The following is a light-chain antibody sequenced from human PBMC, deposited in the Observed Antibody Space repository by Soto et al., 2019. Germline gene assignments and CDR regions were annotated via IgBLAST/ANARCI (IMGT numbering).Light chain of an antibody. CDR1: QTVNNNY. CDR2: GVS. Sequence: ELVLTQSPGTLSLSPGERATLSCRASQTVNNNYLAWYQQIPGQAPRLLISGVSGRATGTPDRFSGSASGTDFTLTISRLEPEDFAVYYCQQYGSSSTWTFGQGTKVDIK. CDR3: QQYGSSSTWT. V-gene: IGKV3-20*01. J-gene: IGKJ1*01.